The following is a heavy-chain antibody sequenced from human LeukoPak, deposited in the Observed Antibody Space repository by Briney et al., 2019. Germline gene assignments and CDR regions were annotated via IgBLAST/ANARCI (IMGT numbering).Heavy chain of an antibody. D-gene: IGHD1-14*01. Sequence: ASVKVSYKASGYTFNGYYIHWVRQAPGQGLEWMGWINPNSGGTNYAQKFQGRVSMTRDTSISTAYMELSRLRSDDTAVYYCARVNPTGDYYGMDVWGQGTTATVFS. CDR3: ARVNPTGDYYGMDV. CDR2: INPNSGGT. CDR1: GYTFNGYY. J-gene: IGHJ6*02. V-gene: IGHV1-2*02.